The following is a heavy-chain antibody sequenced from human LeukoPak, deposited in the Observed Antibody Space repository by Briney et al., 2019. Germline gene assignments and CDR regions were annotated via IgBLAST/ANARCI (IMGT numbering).Heavy chain of an antibody. CDR2: IYPGDSDT. Sequence: GESLKISCKGSGYSFTSYWIGWVRQMPGKGLEWMGIIYPGDSDTRYSPSFQGQVTISADKSISTAYLQWSSLKASDTAIYYCARQGPRFGELFPFDYWGQGTLVTVSS. CDR1: GYSFTSYW. D-gene: IGHD3-10*01. CDR3: ARQGPRFGELFPFDY. J-gene: IGHJ4*02. V-gene: IGHV5-51*01.